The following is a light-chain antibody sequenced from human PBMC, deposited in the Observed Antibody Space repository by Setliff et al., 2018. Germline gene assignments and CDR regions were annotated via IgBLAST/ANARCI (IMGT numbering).Light chain of an antibody. CDR3: QSYDSSLSGSDV. Sequence: QSVLTQPPSASGTPGQRVTISCSGSSSNIGSNTVNWYQQLPGTAPKLLIYGNSNRPSGVPDRFSGSKSGTSASLAITGLQAEDEADYYCQSYDSSLSGSDVFGTGTKGTVL. V-gene: IGLV1-40*01. CDR1: SSNIGSNT. J-gene: IGLJ1*01. CDR2: GNS.